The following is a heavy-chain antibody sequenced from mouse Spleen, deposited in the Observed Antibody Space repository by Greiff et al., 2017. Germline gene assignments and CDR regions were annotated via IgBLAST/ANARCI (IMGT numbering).Heavy chain of an antibody. CDR1: GFTFSSYA. CDR2: ISSGGGNT. J-gene: IGHJ4*01. D-gene: IGHD3-1*01. CDR3: ARQGYYYAMDY. V-gene: IGHV5-9-3*01. Sequence: EVQLVESGGGLVKLGGSLKLSCAASGFTFSSYAMSWVRQTPEKRLEWVATISSGGGNTYYPDSVKGRFTISRDNAKNTLYLQMSSLKSEDTAMYYCARQGYYYAMDYWGQGTSVTVSS.